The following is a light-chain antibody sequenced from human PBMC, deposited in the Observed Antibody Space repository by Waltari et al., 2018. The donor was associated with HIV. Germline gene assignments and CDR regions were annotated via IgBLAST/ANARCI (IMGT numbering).Light chain of an antibody. CDR1: SPNIGSNT. Sequence: QSVLTQPPSASGTPGQRVTISCSGSSPNIGSNTVNWYQQPPGTAPQLLIYSNNQRPSGVPDRFSGSKSGTSASLAISGLQSEDEADYYCAAWDDSLNGPVVFGGGTKLTVL. CDR2: SNN. J-gene: IGLJ2*01. V-gene: IGLV1-44*01. CDR3: AAWDDSLNGPVV.